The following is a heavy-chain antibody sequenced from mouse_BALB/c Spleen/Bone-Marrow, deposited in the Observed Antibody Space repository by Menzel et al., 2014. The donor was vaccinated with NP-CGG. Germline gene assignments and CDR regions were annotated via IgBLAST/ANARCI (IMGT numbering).Heavy chain of an antibody. CDR2: IYPGSGST. J-gene: IGHJ4*01. Sequence: LQQSGSELVRPGASVKLSCKASGYTFTSYWMYWVKQRPGQGLEWIGNIYPGSGSTNYDEKFKSKATLTVDTSSSTAYMQLSSLTSEDSAVYYCTRYYGYYAMDYWGQGTSVTVSS. CDR1: GYTFTSYW. D-gene: IGHD1-2*01. CDR3: TRYYGYYAMDY. V-gene: IGHV1S22*01.